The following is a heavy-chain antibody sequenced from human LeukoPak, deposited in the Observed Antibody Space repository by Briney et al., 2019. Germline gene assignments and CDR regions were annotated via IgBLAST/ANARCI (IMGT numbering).Heavy chain of an antibody. J-gene: IGHJ4*02. CDR3: ARDGGYSGYDYLAVGYYFDY. Sequence: SETLSLTCTVSGVSISSYHWSWLPQPAGQGLEGFGRTYTSGRTNYNPSLKSRVTMSVDTSKNQFSLKLSSVTAADTAVYYCARDGGYSGYDYLAVGYYFDYWGQGTLVTVSS. CDR2: TYTSGRT. CDR1: GVSISSYH. D-gene: IGHD5-12*01. V-gene: IGHV4-4*07.